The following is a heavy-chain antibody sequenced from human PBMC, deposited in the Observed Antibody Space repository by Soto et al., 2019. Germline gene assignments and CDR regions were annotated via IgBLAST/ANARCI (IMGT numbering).Heavy chain of an antibody. V-gene: IGHV3-74*01. CDR2: INSDGSST. Sequence: EVQLVESGGGLVQPGGSLRLSCAASGFTFSSYWMHWVRQAPGKGLVWVSRINSDGSSTSYADSVKGRFTISRDNAKNTLYLQMISLRAVNTAVYYCARVAYYDVWSMDVWGQGTTVNVSS. CDR3: ARVAYYDVWSMDV. J-gene: IGHJ6*02. CDR1: GFTFSSYW. D-gene: IGHD3-3*01.